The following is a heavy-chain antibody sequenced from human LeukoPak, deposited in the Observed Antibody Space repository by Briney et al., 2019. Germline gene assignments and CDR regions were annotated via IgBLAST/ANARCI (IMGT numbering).Heavy chain of an antibody. V-gene: IGHV3-30*03. CDR2: ISYDGNDK. J-gene: IGHJ4*02. D-gene: IGHD6-19*01. Sequence: GRSLRLSCVVSGFPFSSYGMHWVRQAPGKGLEWVAVISYDGNDKYYADSVKGRFTISRDNSKNILDLQMNSLRAEDAAVYYCARGLPPAVADPPLDYWGQGTLVTVSS. CDR1: GFPFSSYG. CDR3: ARGLPPAVADPPLDY.